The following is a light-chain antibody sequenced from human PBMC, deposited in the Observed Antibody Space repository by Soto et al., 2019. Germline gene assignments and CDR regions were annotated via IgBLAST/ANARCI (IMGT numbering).Light chain of an antibody. J-gene: IGKJ5*01. CDR3: KQYNNWPIT. CDR1: QTVSSN. V-gene: IGKV3-15*01. CDR2: GAY. Sequence: EIVMTQSPATLSVSPGERATLSCRASQTVSSNLAWYQQKPGQAHRLLIYGAYTRATGIQARFSGSGSGTEFTLTIRSLQSEDFAVYYCKQYNNWPITFGQGTRLEIK.